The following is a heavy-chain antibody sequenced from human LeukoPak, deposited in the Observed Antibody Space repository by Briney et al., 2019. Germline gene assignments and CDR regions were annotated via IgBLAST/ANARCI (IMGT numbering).Heavy chain of an antibody. D-gene: IGHD3-3*01. Sequence: SQTLSLTCTVSGGSISSANFYWSSIRQPAGKGLEWLGRISSSGTINYNPSLRSRVTVSVDTSKNQLSLKVSSVTAADTAIYYCARKSMTILSDSIDVWGKGTSVIVSS. CDR2: ISSSGTI. J-gene: IGHJ6*03. CDR1: GGSISSANFY. V-gene: IGHV4-61*02. CDR3: ARKSMTILSDSIDV.